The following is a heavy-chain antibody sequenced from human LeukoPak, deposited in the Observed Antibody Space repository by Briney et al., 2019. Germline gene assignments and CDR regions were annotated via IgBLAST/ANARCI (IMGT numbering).Heavy chain of an antibody. CDR3: AKDYEPGNYHYDVRHFGVYFDT. CDR2: ISGSGAFT. CDR1: GFTFRSYA. V-gene: IGHV3-23*01. J-gene: IGHJ4*02. Sequence: GGSLRLSCAASGFTFRSYAMRGVRQAPGKGLGWVSAISGSGAFTYYADSVKGRFTISRDNSKDTLYLQINSLRGDDTAVYYCAKDYEPGNYHYDVRHFGVYFDTWGQGTLVTVSS. D-gene: IGHD3-22*01.